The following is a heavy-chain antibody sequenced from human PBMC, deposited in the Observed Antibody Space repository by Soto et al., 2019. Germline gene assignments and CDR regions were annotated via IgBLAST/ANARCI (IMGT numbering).Heavy chain of an antibody. CDR1: GGSINSSSYY. D-gene: IGHD3-22*01. J-gene: IGHJ4*02. CDR2: IFYSGST. CDR3: ARQLDYYDSGAYHPYFDY. Sequence: SETLSLTCIVSGGSINSSSYYWGWIRQPPGKGLEWIGSIFYSGSTYYNPPLKSRVTISVDTSKNQFSLKLSSVTAADTAVYYCARQLDYYDSGAYHPYFDYWGQGTLVTAS. V-gene: IGHV4-39*01.